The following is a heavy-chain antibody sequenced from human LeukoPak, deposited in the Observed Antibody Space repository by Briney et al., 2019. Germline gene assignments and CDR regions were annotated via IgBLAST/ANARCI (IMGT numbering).Heavy chain of an antibody. Sequence: PGGSLRLSCTASGFSFSNHYMGWVRQAPGKGLEWVANINEDGSNKWHLGSVKGRFTVSRDNARNSLYLQMNSLRVEDTAVYYCASTPPGDSGDAFDIWGQGTMVTVSS. CDR3: ASTPPGDSGDAFDI. J-gene: IGHJ3*02. CDR1: GFSFSNHY. D-gene: IGHD7-27*01. CDR2: INEDGSNK. V-gene: IGHV3-7*01.